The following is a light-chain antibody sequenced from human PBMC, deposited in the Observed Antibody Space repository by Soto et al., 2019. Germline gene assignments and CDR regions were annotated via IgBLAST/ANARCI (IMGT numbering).Light chain of an antibody. CDR2: DAS. CDR1: QDISTY. Sequence: DTQMTQSPSSLSASVGDRVTITCQASQDISTYLNWYQQKVGKAPQLLIYDASNLEAGVPSRFSGRGSETDFNFTIAGLQPEDIATYYCQQYDKRPPTFGGGTKVEI. CDR3: QQYDKRPPT. J-gene: IGKJ4*01. V-gene: IGKV1-33*01.